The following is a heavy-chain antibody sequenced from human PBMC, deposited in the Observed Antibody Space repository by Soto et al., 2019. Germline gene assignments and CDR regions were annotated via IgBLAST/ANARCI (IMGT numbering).Heavy chain of an antibody. CDR3: ARSISGTNNWFDP. J-gene: IGHJ5*02. Sequence: GGSLRLSCAASGFTVSSNYMSWVRQAPGKGLEWVSVIYIGGSTYYADSVKGRFTISRDNSKNTLSLQMNSLRAEDTAVYYCARSISGTNNWFDPWGQGTLVTVSS. CDR1: GFTVSSNY. V-gene: IGHV3-66*01. CDR2: IYIGGST. D-gene: IGHD1-7*01.